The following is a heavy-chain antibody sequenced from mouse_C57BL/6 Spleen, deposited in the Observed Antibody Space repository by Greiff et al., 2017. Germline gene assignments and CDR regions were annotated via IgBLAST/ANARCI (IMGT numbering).Heavy chain of an antibody. CDR2: INPNNGGT. D-gene: IGHD1-1*01. J-gene: IGHJ2*01. CDR1: GYTFTDYY. V-gene: IGHV1-26*01. CDR3: ANYYLLGYFDY. Sequence: EVQLQQSGPELVKPGASVKISCKASGYTFTDYYMNWVKQSHGKSLEWIGDINPNNGGTSYNQKFKGKATLTVDKSSSTAYMELRSLTSEDSAVYYWANYYLLGYFDYWGQGTTLTVSS.